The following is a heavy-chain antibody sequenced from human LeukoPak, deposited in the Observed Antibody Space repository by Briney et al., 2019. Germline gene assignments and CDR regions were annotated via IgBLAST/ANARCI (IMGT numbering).Heavy chain of an antibody. Sequence: SVKVSCKASGGTFSSYAISWVRQAPGQGLEWMGGIIPIFGTANYAQKFQGRVTITTDESTSTAYMELSSLRSEDTAVYYCARTDYGGNSEDFDYWGQGTLVTVSS. V-gene: IGHV1-69*05. CDR1: GGTFSSYA. CDR3: ARTDYGGNSEDFDY. J-gene: IGHJ4*02. CDR2: IIPIFGTA. D-gene: IGHD4-23*01.